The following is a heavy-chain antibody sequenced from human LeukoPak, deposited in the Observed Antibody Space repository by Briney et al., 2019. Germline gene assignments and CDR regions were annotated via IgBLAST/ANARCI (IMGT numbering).Heavy chain of an antibody. V-gene: IGHV3-33*01. D-gene: IGHD6-13*01. J-gene: IGHJ4*02. CDR2: IWYDGSNK. Sequence: ERSLRLSCAASGFTFSSYGMHWVRQAPGKGLEWVAVIWYDGSNKYYADSVKGRFTISRDNSKNTLYLRMNSLRAEDTAVYYCARDSAAAASFDYWGQGTLVTVSS. CDR3: ARDSAAAASFDY. CDR1: GFTFSSYG.